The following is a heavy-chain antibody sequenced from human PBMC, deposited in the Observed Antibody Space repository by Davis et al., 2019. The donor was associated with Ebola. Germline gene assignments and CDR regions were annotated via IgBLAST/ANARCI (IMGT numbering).Heavy chain of an antibody. CDR2: IYYSGST. CDR3: ASLGDIVVVVAATHNWYFDP. D-gene: IGHD2-15*01. Sequence: MPSETLSLTCTVSGGSISSSSYHWGWIRQPPGKGLEWIGSIYYSGSTYYNPSLKSRVTISVDTSKNQFSLKLSSVTAADTAVYYCASLGDIVVVVAATHNWYFDPWGRGTLVTVSS. V-gene: IGHV4-39*01. J-gene: IGHJ2*01. CDR1: GGSISSSSYH.